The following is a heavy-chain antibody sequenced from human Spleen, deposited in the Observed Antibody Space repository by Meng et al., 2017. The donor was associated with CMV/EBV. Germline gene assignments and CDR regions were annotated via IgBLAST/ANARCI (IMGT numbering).Heavy chain of an antibody. CDR2: INWNGGST. V-gene: IGHV3-20*04. Sequence: GESLKISCAASGFNFDDYGMSWVRQAPGKGLEWVSGINWNGGSTGYADSVKGRFTISRDNAKNSLYLQMNSLRAEDTALYYCARGREILYYHYGMDVWGQGTTVTVSS. CDR1: GFNFDDYG. J-gene: IGHJ6*02. CDR3: ARGREILYYHYGMDV.